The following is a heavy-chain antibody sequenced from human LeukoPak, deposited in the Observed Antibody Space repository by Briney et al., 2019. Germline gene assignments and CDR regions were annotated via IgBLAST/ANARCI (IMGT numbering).Heavy chain of an antibody. Sequence: SETLSLTCTVSGGSISSGSYYWSWIRQPAGKGLEWIGRIYTSGSTNYNPSLKSRVTISVDTSKNQFSLKLSSVTAADTAVYYCARAGASYGDYTYYFDYWGQGILVTVSS. J-gene: IGHJ4*02. CDR2: IYTSGST. CDR1: GGSISSGSYY. CDR3: ARAGASYGDYTYYFDY. V-gene: IGHV4-61*02. D-gene: IGHD4-17*01.